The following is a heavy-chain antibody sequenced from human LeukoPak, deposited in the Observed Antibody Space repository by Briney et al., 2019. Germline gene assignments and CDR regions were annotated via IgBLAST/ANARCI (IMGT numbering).Heavy chain of an antibody. CDR3: TKLGITMIGGV. V-gene: IGHV3-9*01. J-gene: IGHJ6*04. CDR1: GFIFDDAV. D-gene: IGHD3-10*02. CDR2: ISWNSGSR. Sequence: GGSLRLSCAASGFIFDDAVMHWVRQAPGKGLEWVSGISWNSGSRGYADSVKGRFTISRDNAKNSLYLQMNSLRAEDPAVYYCTKLGITMIGGVWGKGTTVTISS.